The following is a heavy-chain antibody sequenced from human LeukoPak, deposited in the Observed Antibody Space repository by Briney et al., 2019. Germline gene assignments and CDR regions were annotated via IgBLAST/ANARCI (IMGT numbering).Heavy chain of an antibody. J-gene: IGHJ4*02. CDR1: GASISTYY. D-gene: IGHD3-16*01. Sequence: PSETLSLTCTVSGASISTYYWSWIRQPAGKGLEWVGRIFASGNTNYNPSLESRIAMSVDTSKNQFSLNLSSETAADTAIYYCVQDGPLRSDYWGQGTLVTVSS. V-gene: IGHV4-4*07. CDR2: IFASGNT. CDR3: VQDGPLRSDY.